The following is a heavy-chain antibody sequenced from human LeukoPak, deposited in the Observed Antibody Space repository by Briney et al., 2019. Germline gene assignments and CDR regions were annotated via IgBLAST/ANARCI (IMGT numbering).Heavy chain of an antibody. CDR1: GGTFSSYA. Sequence: SVKVSRKASGGTFSSYAISWVRQAPGQGLEWMGGIIPIFGTANYAQKFQGRVTITADESTSTAYMELSSLRSEDAAVYYCASIRGYSYGSFDYWGQGTLVTVSS. V-gene: IGHV1-69*13. J-gene: IGHJ4*02. CDR2: IIPIFGTA. D-gene: IGHD5-18*01. CDR3: ASIRGYSYGSFDY.